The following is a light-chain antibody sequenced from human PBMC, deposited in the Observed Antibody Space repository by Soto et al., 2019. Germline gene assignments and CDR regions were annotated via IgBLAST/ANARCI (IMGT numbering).Light chain of an antibody. CDR2: DAS. V-gene: IGKV3-11*01. J-gene: IGKJ5*01. CDR1: QSLIKS. Sequence: ELVLTHSPATLSLSPGEKATLSCRSSQSLIKSLAWYQQKPGQAPRLLIYDASDRAAGIPARFSGSESRTDFTLTIRRLEPEDFAVYYCRQSRNWPPKINCGKGTRREIK. CDR3: RQSRNWPPKIN.